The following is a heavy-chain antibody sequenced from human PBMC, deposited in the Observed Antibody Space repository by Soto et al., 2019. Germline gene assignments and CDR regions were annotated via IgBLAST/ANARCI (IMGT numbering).Heavy chain of an antibody. V-gene: IGHV3-64*01. J-gene: IGHJ4*02. CDR3: VRRVSGNYDY. CDR1: GFTFIAFN. CDR2: ISSNGGTT. Sequence: EVQLAESGGGWVKPGGPLGPPVLASGFTFIAFNRHGVRQAPGKGLEYVSSISSNGGTTYYGNSVKGRFTISRDNSKNTLYLQMGSLRAEDMAVYYCVRRVSGNYDYWGQGTLVTVSS. D-gene: IGHD1-7*01.